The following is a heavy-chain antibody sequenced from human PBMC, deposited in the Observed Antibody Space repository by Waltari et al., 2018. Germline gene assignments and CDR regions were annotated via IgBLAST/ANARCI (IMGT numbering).Heavy chain of an antibody. D-gene: IGHD2-2*01. CDR2: ISAYNGNT. CDR1: GYTFTSYG. V-gene: IGHV1-18*01. CDR3: ARDIVVVPAASPGWFDP. Sequence: QVQLVQSGAEVKKPGASVKVSCKASGYTFTSYGISWVRQAPGQGLEWMGWISAYNGNTNYAQKLQGRVTMTTDTSTSTAYMELRSLRSDDTAVYYCARDIVVVPAASPGWFDPWGQGTLVTVSS. J-gene: IGHJ5*02.